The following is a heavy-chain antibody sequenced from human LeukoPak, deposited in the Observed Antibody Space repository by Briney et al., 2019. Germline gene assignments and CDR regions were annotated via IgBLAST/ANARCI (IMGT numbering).Heavy chain of an antibody. V-gene: IGHV3-23*01. CDR1: TFTFSNYA. J-gene: IGHJ4*02. CDR3: AKEDDILTGYYPFDS. D-gene: IGHD3-9*01. CDR2: ISGSGTGT. Sequence: GGSLRLSCAASTFTFSNYAMNWVRQAPGKGLEWVSGISGSGTGTHYADSVKGRFTISRDNSKNTLYLQMNSLRAEDTAVYYCAKEDDILTGYYPFDSRGQGTLVTVSS.